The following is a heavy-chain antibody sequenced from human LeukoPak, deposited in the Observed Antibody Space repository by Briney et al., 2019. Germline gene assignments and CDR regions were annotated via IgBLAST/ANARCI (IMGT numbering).Heavy chain of an antibody. D-gene: IGHD6-13*01. J-gene: IGHJ3*02. CDR2: IYYSGNT. CDR1: GGSVTRGTYY. V-gene: IGHV4-61*01. CDR3: ARSSSWYDRDAFDI. Sequence: SETLSLTCAVSGGSVTRGTYYWNWIRQPPGKGLEWIGNIYYSGNTKYNPSLQSRVTISLDTSKTQFSLKLSSVTAADTAVYYCARSSSWYDRDAFDIWGQGTMVTVSS.